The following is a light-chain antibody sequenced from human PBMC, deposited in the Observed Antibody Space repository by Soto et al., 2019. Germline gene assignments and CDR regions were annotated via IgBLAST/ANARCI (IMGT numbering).Light chain of an antibody. CDR2: GAS. V-gene: IGKV3-15*01. CDR3: QQYNNWPRT. J-gene: IGKJ1*01. CDR1: QSVSSN. Sequence: EIVMTQSPATLSVSPGERATLSCRASQSVSSNLAWYQQKPGQAHSLLIYGASTRANGIPARFSGSGSGTEFALTISSLQSEDFAVYYCQQYNNWPRTFGQGTKVEI.